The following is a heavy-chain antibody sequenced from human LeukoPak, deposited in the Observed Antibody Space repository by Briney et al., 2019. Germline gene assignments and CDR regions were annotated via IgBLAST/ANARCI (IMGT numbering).Heavy chain of an antibody. J-gene: IGHJ4*02. D-gene: IGHD5-24*01. CDR1: GGSISSSSYY. CDR3: ARGSRWLQQTLDY. V-gene: IGHV4-39*01. CDR2: IYYSGST. Sequence: PSETLSLTCTVSGGSISSSSYYWGWIRQPPGRGLEWIGSIYYSGSTYYNPSLKSRVTISVDTSKNQFSLKLSSVTAADTAVYYCARGSRWLQQTLDYWGQGTLVTVSS.